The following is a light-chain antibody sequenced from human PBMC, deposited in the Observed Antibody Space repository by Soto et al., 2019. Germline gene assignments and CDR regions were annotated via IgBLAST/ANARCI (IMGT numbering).Light chain of an antibody. V-gene: IGKV3-11*01. Sequence: EIVLTQSPATLSLSPGERATLSCRASQSVSSYLAWYQQKPGQAPRLLIYDASNRATGIPARFSGSGSGTDFTLTMSSLEPEDCAVYYCQQRSNWGITFGPGTKVDIK. CDR2: DAS. CDR1: QSVSSY. J-gene: IGKJ3*01. CDR3: QQRSNWGIT.